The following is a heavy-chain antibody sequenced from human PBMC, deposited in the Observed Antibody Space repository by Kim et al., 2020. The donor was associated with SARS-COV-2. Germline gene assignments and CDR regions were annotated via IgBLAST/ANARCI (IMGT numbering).Heavy chain of an antibody. CDR3: ARGETPLRYFDWLARPLDY. CDR2: INTNTGNP. Sequence: ASVKVSCKASGYTFTSYAMNWVRQAPGQGLEWMGWINTNTGNPTYAQGFTGRFVFSLDTSVSTAYLQISSLKAEDTAVYYCARGETPLRYFDWLARPLDYWGQGTLVTVSS. D-gene: IGHD3-9*01. J-gene: IGHJ4*02. V-gene: IGHV7-4-1*02. CDR1: GYTFTSYA.